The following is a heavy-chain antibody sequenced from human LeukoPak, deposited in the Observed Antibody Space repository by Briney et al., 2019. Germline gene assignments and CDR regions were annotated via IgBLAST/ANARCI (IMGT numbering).Heavy chain of an antibody. Sequence: SETLSLTCTVSGGSTSSYYWSWIRQPPGKGLEWIGYIYTSGITNYNPSLKSRVTISVDTSKNQFSLKLSSVTAADTAVYYCARLYGYSGSYYDGDYWGQGTLVTVSS. J-gene: IGHJ4*02. CDR3: ARLYGYSGSYYDGDY. D-gene: IGHD1-26*01. V-gene: IGHV4-4*09. CDR2: IYTSGIT. CDR1: GGSTSSYY.